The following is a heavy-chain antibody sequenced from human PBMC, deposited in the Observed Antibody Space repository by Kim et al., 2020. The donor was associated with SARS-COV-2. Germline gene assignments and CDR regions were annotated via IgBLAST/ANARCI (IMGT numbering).Heavy chain of an antibody. D-gene: IGHD3-10*01. CDR2: IKQDGSEK. Sequence: GGSLRLSCAASGFTFSSYWMSWVRQAPGKGLEWVANIKQDGSEKYYVDSVKGRFTISRDNAKNSLYLQMNSLRAEDTAVYYCARSVVLLWFGALPALFDYWGQGTLVTVSS. V-gene: IGHV3-7*01. J-gene: IGHJ4*02. CDR3: ARSVVLLWFGALPALFDY. CDR1: GFTFSSYW.